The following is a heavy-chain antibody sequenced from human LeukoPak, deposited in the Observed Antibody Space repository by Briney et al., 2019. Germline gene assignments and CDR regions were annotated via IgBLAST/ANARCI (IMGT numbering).Heavy chain of an antibody. J-gene: IGHJ4*02. V-gene: IGHV4-59*01. CDR2: IYYSGST. CDR1: GGSISSYY. Sequence: SETLSLTCTVSGGSISSYYWSWIRQPPGKGLEWIGYIYYSGSTNYNPSLKSRVIISVDTSKNQFSLKLSSVTAADTAVYYCAREGGGGGYSSSWGFDYWGQGTLVTVSS. D-gene: IGHD6-6*01. CDR3: AREGGGGGYSSSWGFDY.